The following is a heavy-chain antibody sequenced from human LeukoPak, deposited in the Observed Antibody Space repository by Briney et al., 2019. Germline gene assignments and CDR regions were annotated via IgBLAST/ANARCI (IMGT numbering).Heavy chain of an antibody. V-gene: IGHV1-69*01. D-gene: IGHD6-13*01. CDR2: IIPIFGTA. J-gene: IGHJ5*02. CDR1: GGTFSSYA. CDR3: ARAIAARLGAGNWFDP. Sequence: SVKVSCKASGGTFSSYAISWVRQAPGQGLEWMGGIIPIFGTANYAQKFQGRVTITADESTSTAYMELSSLRSEDTAVYYCARAIAARLGAGNWFDPWGQGTLVTVSS.